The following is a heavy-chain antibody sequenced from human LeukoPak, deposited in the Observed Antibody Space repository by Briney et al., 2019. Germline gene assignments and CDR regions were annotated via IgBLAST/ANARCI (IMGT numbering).Heavy chain of an antibody. V-gene: IGHV3-23*01. Sequence: PGGSLRLSCAASGFTFSSYAMSWVRQAPGEGLEWVSTISGSAENTYNADSVKGRFTISRDNSKNTLYLQMNSLRAEDTAVYYCARDQYYYDSSTEGPSYYYYGMDVWGQGTTVTVSS. CDR2: ISGSAENT. J-gene: IGHJ6*02. D-gene: IGHD3-22*01. CDR1: GFTFSSYA. CDR3: ARDQYYYDSSTEGPSYYYYGMDV.